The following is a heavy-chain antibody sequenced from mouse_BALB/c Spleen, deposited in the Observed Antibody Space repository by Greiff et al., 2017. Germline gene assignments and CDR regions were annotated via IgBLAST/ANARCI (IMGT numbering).Heavy chain of an antibody. J-gene: IGHJ4*01. CDR2: ISYSGST. Sequence: EVKLVESGPGLVKPSQSLSLTCTVTGYSITSDYAWNWIRQFPGNKLEWMGYISYSGSTSYNPSLKSRISITRDTSKNQFFLQLNSVTTEDTATYYCARDTTATYYAMDYWGQGTSVTVSS. CDR3: ARDTTATYYAMDY. V-gene: IGHV3-2*02. D-gene: IGHD1-2*01. CDR1: GYSITSDYA.